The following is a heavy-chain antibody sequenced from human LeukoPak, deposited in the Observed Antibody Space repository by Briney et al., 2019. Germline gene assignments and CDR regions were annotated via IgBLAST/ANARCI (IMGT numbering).Heavy chain of an antibody. CDR3: ARERWLGYFDY. CDR2: IYYSGNT. Sequence: SETLSLTCTVSGGSISSSSYYWGWIRQPPGKGLEWIGSIYYSGNTYYNPSLKSRVTISVDTSKNQFSLKLSSVTAADTAVYYCARERWLGYFDYWGQGTLVTVSS. V-gene: IGHV4-39*07. D-gene: IGHD5-24*01. J-gene: IGHJ4*02. CDR1: GGSISSSSYY.